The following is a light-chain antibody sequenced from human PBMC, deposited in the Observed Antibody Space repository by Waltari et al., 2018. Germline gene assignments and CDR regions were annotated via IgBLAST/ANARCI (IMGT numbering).Light chain of an antibody. J-gene: IGKJ1*01. CDR3: QQYNSYSPWT. Sequence: DIQLTQSPSTLSASVGDRVPITCRASQSISSWLAWYQQKPGKAPKLLIYTASSLESGVPSRFSGSGSGTEFTLTISSLQPDDFATYYCQQYNSYSPWTFGQGTKVEIK. V-gene: IGKV1-5*03. CDR1: QSISSW. CDR2: TAS.